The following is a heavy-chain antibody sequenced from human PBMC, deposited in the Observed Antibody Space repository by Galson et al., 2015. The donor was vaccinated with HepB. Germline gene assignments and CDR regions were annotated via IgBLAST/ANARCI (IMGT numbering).Heavy chain of an antibody. CDR1: GFTFDDYK. D-gene: IGHD6-13*01. Sequence: SLRLSCAASGFTFDDYKMNWVCQGPGKGLEWVASISSKGTYIAYSASVQGRFLVSRDNSRKSLHLQMDSLRVDDTAVYFCARQVSSSWFQYYYSYLDVWGRGTTVTVS. J-gene: IGHJ6*03. CDR2: ISSKGTYI. V-gene: IGHV3-21*01. CDR3: ARQVSSSWFQYYYSYLDV.